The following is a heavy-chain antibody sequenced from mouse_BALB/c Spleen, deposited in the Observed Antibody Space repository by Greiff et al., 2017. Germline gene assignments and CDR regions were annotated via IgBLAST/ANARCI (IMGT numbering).Heavy chain of an antibody. CDR2: IWGDGGT. CDR1: GFSLTGYG. V-gene: IGHV2-6-7*01. Sequence: QVHVKQSGPGLVAPSQSLSITCTVSGFSLTGYGVNWVRQPPGKGLEWLGMIWGDGGTAYNSALKSRLSISKDNSKSQVFLKMNSLQTGDTARYYCARDCMDYWGQGTPVTVSA. J-gene: IGHJ4*01. CDR3: ARDCMDY.